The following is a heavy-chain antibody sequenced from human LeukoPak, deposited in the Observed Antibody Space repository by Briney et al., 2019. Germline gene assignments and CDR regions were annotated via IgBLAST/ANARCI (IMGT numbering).Heavy chain of an antibody. CDR2: IYYSGST. V-gene: IGHV4-59*01. Sequence: PSETLSLTCSVSGGFISTYYWSWIRQPPGKGLEWIGYIYYSGSTNYNPSLKSRVTISVDTSKNQFSLKLSSVTAADTAMYYCARLNYGDSAFDIWGQGAMVTVSS. J-gene: IGHJ3*02. CDR1: GGFISTYY. D-gene: IGHD2-21*02. CDR3: ARLNYGDSAFDI.